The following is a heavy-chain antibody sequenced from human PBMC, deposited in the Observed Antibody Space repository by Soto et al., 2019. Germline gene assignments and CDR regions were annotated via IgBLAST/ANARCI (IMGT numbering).Heavy chain of an antibody. V-gene: IGHV4-34*01. Sequence: SETLSLTCAVYGGSFSGYYWSWIRQPPGKGLEWIGEINHSGSTNYNPSLKSRVTISVDTSKNQFSLKLSSVTAADTAVYYCARARNIWGSYRPYYYYYYYMDVWGKGTTVTVSS. CDR2: INHSGST. J-gene: IGHJ6*03. D-gene: IGHD3-16*02. CDR1: GGSFSGYY. CDR3: ARARNIWGSYRPYYYYYYYMDV.